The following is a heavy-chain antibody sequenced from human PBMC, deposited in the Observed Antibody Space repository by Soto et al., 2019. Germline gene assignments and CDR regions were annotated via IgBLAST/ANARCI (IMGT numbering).Heavy chain of an antibody. CDR1: GGSISSGGYY. V-gene: IGHV4-31*03. Sequence: QVQLQESGPGLVKPSQTLSLTCTVSGGSISSGGYYWSWIRQHSGKGLEWIGYIYYSGSTYYNPSLKSRVTISVDTSKNQFSLKLSSVTAPDTAVYYCARDHYDSSGYYYDYWGQGTLVTVSS. CDR2: IYYSGST. CDR3: ARDHYDSSGYYYDY. J-gene: IGHJ4*02. D-gene: IGHD3-22*01.